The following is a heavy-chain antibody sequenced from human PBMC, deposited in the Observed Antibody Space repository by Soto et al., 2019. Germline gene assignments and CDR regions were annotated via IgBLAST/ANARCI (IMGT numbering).Heavy chain of an antibody. CDR2: IYYSGGT. CDR3: SRREPSNWFDP. Sequence: QVQLQESGPGLVKPSETLSLTCIVSGGSISSGGYYWSWIRQHPGKGLEWIGYIYYSGGTYYNPSLMRRLAMSVDRSKNQCSLKLSSVRAADTAVYSCSRREPSNWFDPWGQGTLVTVSS. V-gene: IGHV4-31*03. CDR1: GGSISSGGYY. J-gene: IGHJ5*02.